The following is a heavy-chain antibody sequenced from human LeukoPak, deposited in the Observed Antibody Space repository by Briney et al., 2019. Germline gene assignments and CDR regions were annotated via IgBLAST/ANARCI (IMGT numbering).Heavy chain of an antibody. V-gene: IGHV1-46*01. CDR2: IYPRDGST. CDR3: ARDQEAFDY. CDR1: GYSLTSNY. Sequence: ASVKVSCKASGYSLTSNYIHWVRQAPGQGLEWMGMIYPRDGSTSYAQKFQGRVTVTRDTSTSTVHMELSGLRSEDTAVYYCARDQEAFDYWGQGTLVTVSS. J-gene: IGHJ4*02.